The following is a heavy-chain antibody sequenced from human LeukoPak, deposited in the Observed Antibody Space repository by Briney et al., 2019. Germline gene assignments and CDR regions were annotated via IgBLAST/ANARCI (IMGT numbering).Heavy chain of an antibody. CDR1: GFTFRTYA. CDR2: ISHDGSNK. D-gene: IGHD2-15*01. Sequence: GGSLRLSCAASGFTFRTYAMSWVRQAPGKGLEWVAVISHDGSNKYYADSVKGRFTISRDNSKNTLYLQMNSLRAEDTAVYYCAKDLGGYCSGGSCYPWSVIDYWGQGTLVTVSS. J-gene: IGHJ4*02. V-gene: IGHV3-30*18. CDR3: AKDLGGYCSGGSCYPWSVIDY.